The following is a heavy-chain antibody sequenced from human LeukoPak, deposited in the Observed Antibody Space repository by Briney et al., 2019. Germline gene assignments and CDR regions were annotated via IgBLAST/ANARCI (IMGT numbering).Heavy chain of an antibody. CDR2: IYSGGST. CDR1: GFTVISNY. D-gene: IGHD3-22*01. J-gene: IGHJ4*02. CDR3: ARGGGGYYDSSGYYPDYFDY. V-gene: IGHV3-53*01. Sequence: GGSLRLSCAASGFTVISNYMSWVRQAPGKGLEWVSVIYSGGSTYYADSVKGRFTISRDNSKNTLYLQMNSLRAEDTAVYYCARGGGGYYDSSGYYPDYFDYWGQRTLVTVSS.